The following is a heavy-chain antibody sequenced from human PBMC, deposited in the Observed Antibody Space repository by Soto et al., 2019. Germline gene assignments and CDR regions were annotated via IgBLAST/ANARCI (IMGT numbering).Heavy chain of an antibody. D-gene: IGHD2-15*01. CDR1: GGSISSGGYY. CDR3: ARADCSGGSCYSIARWFDP. V-gene: IGHV4-31*03. J-gene: IGHJ5*02. Sequence: QVQLQESGPGLVKPSQTLSLTCTVSGGSISSGGYYWSWIRQHPGKGLEWIGNIYYSGSTYYNPSLKSRVTISVDTSKNQFSLKLSSVTAADTAVYYCARADCSGGSCYSIARWFDPWDQGTLVTVSS. CDR2: IYYSGST.